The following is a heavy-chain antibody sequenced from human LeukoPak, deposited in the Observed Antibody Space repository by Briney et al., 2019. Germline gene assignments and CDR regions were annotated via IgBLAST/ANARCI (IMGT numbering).Heavy chain of an antibody. CDR3: ARGRTARSAFDI. Sequence: SVKVSCKASGGTFSSYAISWVRQAPGQGLEWMGGIIPIFGTANYAQKFQGRVTITADESTSTAYMELSSLRSEDTAVYYCARGRTARSAFDIWGHGTMVTVSS. CDR2: IIPIFGTA. D-gene: IGHD1/OR15-1a*01. V-gene: IGHV1-69*13. CDR1: GGTFSSYA. J-gene: IGHJ3*02.